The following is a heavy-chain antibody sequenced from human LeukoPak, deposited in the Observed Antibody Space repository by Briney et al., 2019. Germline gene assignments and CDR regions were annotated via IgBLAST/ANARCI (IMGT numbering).Heavy chain of an antibody. CDR3: AKDTGYSYGMGYFDY. J-gene: IGHJ4*02. V-gene: IGHV3-23*01. Sequence: GGSLRLSCAASGFTFSAFAMTWVRQAPGKGLEWVSAISGSGGSTYYADSVKGRFTISRDNSKNTLYLQMNSLRAEDTAVYYCAKDTGYSYGMGYFDYWGQGTLVTVSS. CDR1: GFTFSAFA. D-gene: IGHD5-18*01. CDR2: ISGSGGST.